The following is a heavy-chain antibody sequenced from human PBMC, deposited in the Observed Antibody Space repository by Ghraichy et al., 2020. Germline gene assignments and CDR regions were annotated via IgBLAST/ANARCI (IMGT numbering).Heavy chain of an antibody. CDR1: GFTFSSYA. CDR3: AKDPNYYDRSGYYYSYYGMDV. D-gene: IGHD3-22*01. CDR2: ISGSGGST. J-gene: IGHJ6*02. Sequence: GGSLRLSCAASGFTFSSYAMSWVRQAPGKGLEWVSAISGSGGSTYYADSVKGRFTISRDNSKNTLYLQMNSLRAEDTAVYYCAKDPNYYDRSGYYYSYYGMDVWGQGTTVTVSS. V-gene: IGHV3-23*01.